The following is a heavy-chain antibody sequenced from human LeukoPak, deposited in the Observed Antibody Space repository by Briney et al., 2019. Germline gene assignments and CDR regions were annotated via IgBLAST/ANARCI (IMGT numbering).Heavy chain of an antibody. CDR3: ARDLLELRGGLDY. J-gene: IGHJ4*02. CDR1: GYTFTSYY. D-gene: IGHD1-7*01. V-gene: IGHV1-46*01. CDR2: INPSGGST. Sequence: GGSLRLSCAASGYTFTSYYMHWVRQAPGQGLEWMGIINPSGGSTSYAQKFQGRVTMTRDTSTSTVYMELSSLRSEDTAVYYCARDLLELRGGLDYWGQGTLVTVSS.